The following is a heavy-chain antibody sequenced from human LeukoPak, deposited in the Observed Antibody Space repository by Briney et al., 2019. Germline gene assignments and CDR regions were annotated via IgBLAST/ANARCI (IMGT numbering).Heavy chain of an antibody. CDR2: IYTSGST. CDR3: ARQLLSGSFYYYYYYMDV. CDR1: GGSISSYF. D-gene: IGHD1-26*01. J-gene: IGHJ6*03. V-gene: IGHV4-4*09. Sequence: SETLSLTCTVSGGSISSYFWSWIRQPPGKGREWIGYIYTSGSTNHNPSLKSRVTISVDTSKNQFSLKLSSVTAADTDVYYCARQLLSGSFYYYYYYMDVWGKGTTVTVSS.